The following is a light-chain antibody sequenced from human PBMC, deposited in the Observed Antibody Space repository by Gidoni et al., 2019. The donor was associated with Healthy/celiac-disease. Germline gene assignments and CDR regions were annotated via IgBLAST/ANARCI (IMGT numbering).Light chain of an antibody. V-gene: IGLV2-23*01. Sequence: QSALTQPASESGSPGQSITISGTGTSSDFGSYNLVSWDQQHPGKAPKLMIYEGSKRPSGVSNRFSGSKSGNTASLTISGLQAEDETDYYCCSYAGSNVVFGGGTKLTVL. J-gene: IGLJ2*01. CDR1: SSDFGSYNL. CDR2: EGS. CDR3: CSYAGSNVV.